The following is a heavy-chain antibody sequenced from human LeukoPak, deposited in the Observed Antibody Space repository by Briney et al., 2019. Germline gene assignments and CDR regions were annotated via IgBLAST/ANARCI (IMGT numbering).Heavy chain of an antibody. CDR2: INRSGST. D-gene: IGHD2-15*01. J-gene: IGHJ6*03. CDR3: ARRDCGGGRCYSSSYHYYYYYMDV. V-gene: IGHV4-34*01. CDR1: GGSFSDYY. Sequence: PSETLSLTCAVYGGSFSDYYWSWIRQPPGKGLEWIGEINRSGSTNYNPSLKSRVTISVDTSKNQFSLKLSSVTAADTAVYYCARRDCGGGRCYSSSYHYYYYYMDVWGEGTTVTVSS.